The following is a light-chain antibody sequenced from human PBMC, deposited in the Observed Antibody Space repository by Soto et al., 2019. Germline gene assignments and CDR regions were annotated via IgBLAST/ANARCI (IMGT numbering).Light chain of an antibody. V-gene: IGKV3-15*01. CDR1: QNIGGN. CDR3: QQYNNWPPIT. CDR2: AAS. J-gene: IGKJ5*01. Sequence: EIEMTQSPAALSVSPGQSVTLSCRSSQNIGGNLAWYQQRPGQSPRLLIYAASDRATGVPARFSGSGSGTEFTLIISSLQSEDSAVYYCQQYNNWPPITFGQGTRLEIK.